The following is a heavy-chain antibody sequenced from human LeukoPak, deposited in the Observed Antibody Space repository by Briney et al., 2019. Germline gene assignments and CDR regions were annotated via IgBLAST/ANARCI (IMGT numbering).Heavy chain of an antibody. V-gene: IGHV1-69*06. CDR3: ARVGEDGYNNRNYAFDI. D-gene: IGHD5-24*01. J-gene: IGHJ3*02. CDR2: IIPIFGTA. CDR1: GGTFSSYA. Sequence: ASVKVSCKASGGTFSSYAISWVRQAPGQGLEWMGGIIPIFGTANYAQKFQGRVTITADKSTSTAYMELNSLRSEDTAVYYCARVGEDGYNNRNYAFDIWGQGTMVTVSS.